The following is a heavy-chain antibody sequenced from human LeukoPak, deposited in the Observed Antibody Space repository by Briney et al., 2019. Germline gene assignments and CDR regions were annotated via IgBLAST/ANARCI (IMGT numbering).Heavy chain of an antibody. CDR3: AFAAAAGTIDY. J-gene: IGHJ4*02. D-gene: IGHD6-13*01. Sequence: EASVKVSCKASGYTFTRYYMHWARQAPGQGLEWMGIINPSGGSTSYAQKFQGRVTMTRDMSTSTVYMELSSLRSEDTAVYYCAFAAAAGTIDYWGQGTLVTVSS. V-gene: IGHV1-46*03. CDR1: GYTFTRYY. CDR2: INPSGGST.